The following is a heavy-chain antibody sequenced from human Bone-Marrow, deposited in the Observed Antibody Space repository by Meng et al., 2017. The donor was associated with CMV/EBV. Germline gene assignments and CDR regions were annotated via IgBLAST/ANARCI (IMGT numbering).Heavy chain of an antibody. CDR2: IYYSGST. CDR1: GGSISSSSYY. V-gene: IGHV4-61*05. J-gene: IGHJ4*02. CDR3: ARGVAKSSSIAAPFDY. Sequence: SETLSLTCTVSGGSISSSSYYWGWIRQPPGKGLEWIGYIYYSGSTNYNPSLKSRVTISVDTSKNQFSLKLSSVTAADTAVYYCARGVAKSSSIAAPFDYWGQGTLVTVSS. D-gene: IGHD6-6*01.